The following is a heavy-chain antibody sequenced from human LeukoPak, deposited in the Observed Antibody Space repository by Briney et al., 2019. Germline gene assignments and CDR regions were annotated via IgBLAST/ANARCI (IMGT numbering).Heavy chain of an antibody. V-gene: IGHV3-49*04. J-gene: IGHJ4*02. CDR3: SRAYSTGWLGINDY. CDR2: IRNQANDGTA. Sequence: GGSLRLSCTAAGFTFSDYAVTWVRQAPGKGPEWVGFIRNQANDGTADYDASVKGRFTISRDDSKTIAYLQMNSLKTEDTAVYFCSRAYSTGWLGINDYWGQGALVTVSS. D-gene: IGHD6-19*01. CDR1: GFTFSDYA.